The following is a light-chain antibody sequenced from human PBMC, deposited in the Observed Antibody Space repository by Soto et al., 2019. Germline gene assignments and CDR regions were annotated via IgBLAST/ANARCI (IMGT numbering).Light chain of an antibody. Sequence: DIQLTQSPSSLSASLGDRVTIXXRASQGISSYLAWYQLEPGKAPKIXIYAASTLQSGVPSRFSGSGSGTGFTLTISSLQPEDFATYYCQQSYSSPPTFGQGTKVDIK. CDR3: QQSYSSPPT. J-gene: IGKJ1*01. CDR2: AAS. V-gene: IGKV1-9*01. CDR1: QGISSY.